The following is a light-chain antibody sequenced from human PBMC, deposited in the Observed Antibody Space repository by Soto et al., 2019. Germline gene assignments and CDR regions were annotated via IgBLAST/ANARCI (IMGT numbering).Light chain of an antibody. CDR1: QSISSW. CDR2: DAS. J-gene: IGKJ1*01. CDR3: QQYNSYWT. Sequence: DIQMTQSPSTLSASVGDRITITGRASQSISSWLAWYQQKPGKAPKLLIYDASSLESGVPSRFSGSGSGTEFSLTISSLQPDDLATYYCQQYNSYWTFGQGTKV. V-gene: IGKV1-5*01.